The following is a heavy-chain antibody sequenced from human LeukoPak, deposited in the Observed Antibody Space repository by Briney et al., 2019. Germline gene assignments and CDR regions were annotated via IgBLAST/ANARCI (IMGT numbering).Heavy chain of an antibody. Sequence: GGSLRLSCAASGFTFSSYAMHWVRQAPGKGLEWVAVISYDGSNKYHADSVKGRFTISRDNSKNTLYLQMNSLRAEDTAVYYCASSRDYYDSTFQHWGQGTLVTVSS. J-gene: IGHJ1*01. CDR2: ISYDGSNK. V-gene: IGHV3-30*04. D-gene: IGHD3-22*01. CDR1: GFTFSSYA. CDR3: ASSRDYYDSTFQH.